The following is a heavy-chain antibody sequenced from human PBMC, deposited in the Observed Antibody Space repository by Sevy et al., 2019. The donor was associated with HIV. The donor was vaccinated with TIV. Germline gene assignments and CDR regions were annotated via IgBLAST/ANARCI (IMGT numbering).Heavy chain of an antibody. D-gene: IGHD6-6*01. V-gene: IGHV1-2*02. J-gene: IGHJ4*02. Sequence: ASVKVSCKASGYTFTGYYMHWVRQAPGQGLEWMGWINPNSGGTNYEQKFQGRVTMTRVTSISTAYMELSRLRSDDTAVYYCARVGIAARLWGVDYWGQGTLVTVSS. CDR3: ARVGIAARLWGVDY. CDR1: GYTFTGYY. CDR2: INPNSGGT.